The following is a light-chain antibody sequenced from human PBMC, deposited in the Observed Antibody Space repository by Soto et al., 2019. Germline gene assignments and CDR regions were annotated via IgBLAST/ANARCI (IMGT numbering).Light chain of an antibody. J-gene: IGKJ5*01. CDR3: QQRSNWPPSIT. CDR2: DAS. Sequence: EVFLTQSPATLSLSPGERVTLSCRASQSVTTYLAWYQQKPGQPPRLLIYDASTRATGVPARFSGSGSGTDFSLTISSLEPEDFAIYYCQQRSNWPPSITFGHGTRLEIK. V-gene: IGKV3-11*01. CDR1: QSVTTY.